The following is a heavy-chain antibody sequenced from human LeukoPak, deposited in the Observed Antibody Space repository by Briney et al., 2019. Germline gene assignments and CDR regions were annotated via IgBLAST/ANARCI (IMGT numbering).Heavy chain of an antibody. D-gene: IGHD6-19*01. V-gene: IGHV3-15*01. CDR3: TTPRREIAVAGGDY. J-gene: IGHJ4*02. CDR1: GFTFSNAW. CDR2: IKSKADGGTT. Sequence: GGSLRLSCAASGFTFSNAWVSWVRQAPGNRLEWVGRIKSKADGGTTEYAAPVKGRFTISRDDSKNTLYLQMNSLKTEDTAVYYCTTPRREIAVAGGDYWGQGTLVTVSS.